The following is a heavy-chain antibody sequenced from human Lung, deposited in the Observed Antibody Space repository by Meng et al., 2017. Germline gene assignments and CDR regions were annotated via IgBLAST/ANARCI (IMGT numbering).Heavy chain of an antibody. CDR2: INPKSGDT. D-gene: IGHD6-13*01. Sequence: QLVQAGAEGKMPGATGKVPCKAAGYTFPDYWLHWVRRAPGQGREWMGRINPKSGDTHYAQRFQGRVTMTGDTSISTAYMELSGLRSDDTAMYYCARDEDISAAGKLFGDYWGQGTLVTVSS. J-gene: IGHJ4*02. V-gene: IGHV1-2*06. CDR1: GYTFPDYW. CDR3: ARDEDISAAGKLFGDY.